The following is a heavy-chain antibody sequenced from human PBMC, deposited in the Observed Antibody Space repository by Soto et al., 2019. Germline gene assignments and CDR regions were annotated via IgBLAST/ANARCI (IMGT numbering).Heavy chain of an antibody. V-gene: IGHV1-69*02. CDR2: IIPLLGIG. CDR3: ARGVGATAGFDP. J-gene: IGHJ5*02. D-gene: IGHD1-26*01. CDR1: GGTLSSET. Sequence: SVKVSCKVSGGTLSSETISWLRQAPGQGLEWMGRIIPLLGIGNYAQKFQGRVTITEDISTNTGYMELSSLTSQDTAVYYCARGVGATAGFDPWGQGTLVTVSS.